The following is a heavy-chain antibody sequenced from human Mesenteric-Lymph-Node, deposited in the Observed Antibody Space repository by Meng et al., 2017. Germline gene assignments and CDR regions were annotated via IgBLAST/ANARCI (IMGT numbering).Heavy chain of an antibody. CDR1: GGSFSGYY. Sequence: SETLSLTCAVYGGSFSGYYWSWIRQPPGKGLEWIGEINHSGSTNYNPSLKSRVTISVDTSKNQFSLKLSSVTAADTAVYYCARVLAPYYYDSSGYYRPRYFDYWGQGTLVTVSS. V-gene: IGHV4-34*01. J-gene: IGHJ4*02. CDR2: INHSGST. CDR3: ARVLAPYYYDSSGYYRPRYFDY. D-gene: IGHD3-22*01.